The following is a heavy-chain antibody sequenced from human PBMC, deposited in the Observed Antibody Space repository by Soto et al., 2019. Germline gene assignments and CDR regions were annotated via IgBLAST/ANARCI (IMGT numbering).Heavy chain of an antibody. D-gene: IGHD4-17*01. Sequence: EVQLLESGGGLVQPGESLRLSCAASGFTFSNYAMSWVRQAPGKGPEWVAGIAANGGAAYLADSVKGRFTISRDNSKNTLYLQMNSLRPDDTALYHCGKDPNGDYVGAFDICGQGTMVTVSS. CDR3: GKDPNGDYVGAFDI. J-gene: IGHJ3*02. CDR1: GFTFSNYA. V-gene: IGHV3-23*01. CDR2: IAANGGAA.